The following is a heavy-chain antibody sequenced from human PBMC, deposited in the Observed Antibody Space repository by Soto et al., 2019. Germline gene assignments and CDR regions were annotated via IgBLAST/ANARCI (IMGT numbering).Heavy chain of an antibody. CDR2: ISAYNGNT. CDR1: GYTFTSYG. CDR3: ARDLPKSYSSSRDY. J-gene: IGHJ4*02. D-gene: IGHD6-13*01. Sequence: ASVKVSCTASGYTFTSYGISWVRQAPGQGLEWMGWISAYNGNTNYAQKLQGRVTMTTDTSTSTAYMELRSLRSDDTAVYYCARDLPKSYSSSRDYWGQGTLVTVSS. V-gene: IGHV1-18*01.